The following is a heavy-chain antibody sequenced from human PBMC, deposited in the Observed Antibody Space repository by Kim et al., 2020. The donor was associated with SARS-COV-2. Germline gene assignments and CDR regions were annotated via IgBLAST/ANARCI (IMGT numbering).Heavy chain of an antibody. CDR3: ARGGIAGYDFWSGYSPFDY. CDR2: IYPGDSDT. V-gene: IGHV5-51*01. Sequence: GESLKISCKGSGYSFTSYWIGWVRQMPGKGLEWMGIIYPGDSDTRYSPSFQGQVTISADKSISTAYLQWSSLKASDTAMYYCARGGIAGYDFWSGYSPFDYWGQGTLVTVSS. D-gene: IGHD3-3*01. J-gene: IGHJ4*02. CDR1: GYSFTSYW.